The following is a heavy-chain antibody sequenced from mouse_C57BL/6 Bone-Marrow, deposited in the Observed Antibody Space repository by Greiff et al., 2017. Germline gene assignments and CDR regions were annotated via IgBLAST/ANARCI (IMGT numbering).Heavy chain of an antibody. V-gene: IGHV1-12*01. J-gene: IGHJ2*01. Sequence: QVQLQQSGAELVRPGASVKMSCKASGYTFTSYNMHWVKQTPRQGLEWIGAIYPGNGDTSYNQTFKGKATLTVDKSSSTAYMQLSSLTSEDAAAYFCESVYYGNYQNYWGQGTTLTVSS. CDR2: IYPGNGDT. D-gene: IGHD2-1*01. CDR1: GYTFTSYN. CDR3: ESVYYGNYQNY.